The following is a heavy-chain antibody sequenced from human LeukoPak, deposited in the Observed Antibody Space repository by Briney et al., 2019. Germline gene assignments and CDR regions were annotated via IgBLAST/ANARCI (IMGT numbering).Heavy chain of an antibody. J-gene: IGHJ4*02. CDR1: GGSFSGYY. CDR3: ARAGSVTTFSLFDY. V-gene: IGHV4-34*01. Sequence: SETLSLTCAVYGGSFSGYYWSWIRQPPGKGLEWIGEINHSGGTNYNPSLKSRVTIPVDTSKNQFSLKLSSVTAADTAVYYCARAGSVTTFSLFDYWGQGTLVTVSS. D-gene: IGHD2/OR15-2a*01. CDR2: INHSGGT.